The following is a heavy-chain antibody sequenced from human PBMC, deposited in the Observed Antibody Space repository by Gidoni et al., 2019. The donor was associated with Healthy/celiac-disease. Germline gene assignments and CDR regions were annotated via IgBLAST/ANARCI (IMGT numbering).Heavy chain of an antibody. J-gene: IGHJ3*02. CDR2: IIPIFGTA. CDR3: ARVVDSSSGPKRAFDI. D-gene: IGHD3-22*01. Sequence: QVQLVQSGAEVKKAGSSVEVSCKASGGTFSSYAISWVRQAPGQGLEWMGVIIPIFGTANYAQKFQGRVTITADESTSTAYMELSSLRSEDTAVYYCARVVDSSSGPKRAFDIWGQGTMVTVSS. V-gene: IGHV1-69*01. CDR1: GGTFSSYA.